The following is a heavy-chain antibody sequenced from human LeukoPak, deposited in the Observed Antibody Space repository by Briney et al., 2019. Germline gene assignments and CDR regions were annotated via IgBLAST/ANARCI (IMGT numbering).Heavy chain of an antibody. CDR1: GFTFRLYA. V-gene: IGHV3-23*01. CDR3: AKDSVD. J-gene: IGHJ4*02. Sequence: GGSLRLSCATSGFTFRLYAMSWVRQAPGKGLEWVSGITKSGDGTHYADSVKGRFTISRDNSKSTLYLQMNSLRADDTAIYYCAKDSVDWGQGTLVTVSS. D-gene: IGHD3-10*01. CDR2: ITKSGDGT.